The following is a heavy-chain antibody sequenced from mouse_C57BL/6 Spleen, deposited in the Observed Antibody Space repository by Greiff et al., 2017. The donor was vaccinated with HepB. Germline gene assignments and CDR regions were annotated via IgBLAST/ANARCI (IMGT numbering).Heavy chain of an antibody. CDR2: ISSGGSYT. Sequence: EVQLVESGGDLVKPGGSLKLSCAASGFTFSSYGMSWVRQTPDKRLEWVATISSGGSYTYYPDGVKGRFTISRDNAKNTLYLQMSSLKSEDTAMYYCASLYYGSSPYAMDYWGQGTSVTVSS. D-gene: IGHD1-1*01. CDR3: ASLYYGSSPYAMDY. V-gene: IGHV5-6*01. CDR1: GFTFSSYG. J-gene: IGHJ4*01.